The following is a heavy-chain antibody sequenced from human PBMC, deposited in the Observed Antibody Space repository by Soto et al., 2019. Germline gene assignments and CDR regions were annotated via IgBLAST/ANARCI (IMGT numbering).Heavy chain of an antibody. CDR3: ARGPREDGDYGYYYYMDV. CDR2: IYYSGST. CDR1: GGSISSYY. J-gene: IGHJ6*03. Sequence: SETLSLTCTVSGGSISSYYGSWIRQPPGKGLEWIGYIYYSGSTNYNPSLKSRVTISVDTSKNQFSLKLSSVTAADTAVYYCARGPREDGDYGYYYYMDVWGKGTTVTVSS. V-gene: IGHV4-59*01. D-gene: IGHD4-17*01.